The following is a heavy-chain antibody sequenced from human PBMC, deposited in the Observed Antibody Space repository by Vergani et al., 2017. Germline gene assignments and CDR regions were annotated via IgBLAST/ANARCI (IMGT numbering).Heavy chain of an antibody. J-gene: IGHJ6*03. V-gene: IGHV4-61*02. Sequence: QVQLQESGPGLVKPSQTLSLTCTVPGGSISSGRYYWSWIRQPAGKGLEWIGRIYTSGSTNYNPSLKSRVTISVDTAKNQFSLKLSSVTAADTAVYYCARDLELPYDYMDVWGKGTTVTVSS. CDR3: ARDLELPYDYMDV. CDR2: IYTSGST. D-gene: IGHD1-26*01. CDR1: GGSISSGRYY.